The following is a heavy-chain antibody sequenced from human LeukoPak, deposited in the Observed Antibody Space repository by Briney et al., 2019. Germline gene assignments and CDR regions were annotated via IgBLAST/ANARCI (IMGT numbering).Heavy chain of an antibody. CDR2: IIPIFGTA. CDR1: VGTFSSYA. D-gene: IGHD5-12*01. V-gene: IGHV1-69*06. CDR3: ASSCYEKPLDI. Sequence: SSVKVSCKASVGTFSSYAFSWVRPAPGQGLAWMGGIIPIFGTANYAQKFQGRVTITADKSTSTAYMELSSLRSEDTAVYYCASSCYEKPLDIWGQGTMVTVSS. J-gene: IGHJ3*02.